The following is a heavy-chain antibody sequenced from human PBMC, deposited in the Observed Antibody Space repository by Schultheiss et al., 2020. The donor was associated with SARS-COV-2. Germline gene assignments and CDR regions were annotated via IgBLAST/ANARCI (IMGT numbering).Heavy chain of an antibody. CDR3: ARNDPGIAAAGSEGDY. D-gene: IGHD6-13*01. CDR2: MNPNSGNT. Sequence: GGSLRLSCKGSGYTFTSYDINWVRQATGQGLEWMGWMNPNSGNTGYAQKFQGRVTMTRNTSISTAYMELSSLRSEDTAVYYCARNDPGIAAAGSEGDYWGQGTLVTVSS. V-gene: IGHV1-8*01. CDR1: GYTFTSYD. J-gene: IGHJ4*02.